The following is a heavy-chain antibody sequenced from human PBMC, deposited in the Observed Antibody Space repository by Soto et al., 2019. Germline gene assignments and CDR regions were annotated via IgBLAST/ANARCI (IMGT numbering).Heavy chain of an antibody. CDR1: GYTFTSYG. CDR3: ARSVLEQQLLDYYYYMDV. D-gene: IGHD6-13*01. V-gene: IGHV1-18*01. CDR2: ISAYNGNT. Sequence: EASVKVSCKASGYTFTSYGISWVRQAPGQGLEWMGWISAYNGNTNYAQKLQGRVTMTTDTSTSTAYMELRSLRSDDTAVYYCARSVLEQQLLDYYYYMDVWGKATTVTVSS. J-gene: IGHJ6*03.